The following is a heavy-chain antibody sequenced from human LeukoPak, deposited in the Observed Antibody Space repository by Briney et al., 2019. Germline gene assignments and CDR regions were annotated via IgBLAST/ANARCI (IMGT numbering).Heavy chain of an antibody. V-gene: IGHV3-23*01. J-gene: IGHJ4*02. CDR2: ISGSGGST. Sequence: GGSLRLSCAASGFTFSSYGMSWVRQAPGKGLEWVSAISGSGGSTYYADSVKGRFPISRDNSKNTLYLQMNSLRAEDTAVYYCAKDCGSYGSLGVCYFDYWGQGTLVTVSS. D-gene: IGHD1-26*01. CDR3: AKDCGSYGSLGVCYFDY. CDR1: GFTFSSYG.